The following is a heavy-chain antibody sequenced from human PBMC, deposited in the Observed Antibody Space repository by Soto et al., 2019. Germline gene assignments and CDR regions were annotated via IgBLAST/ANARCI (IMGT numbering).Heavy chain of an antibody. CDR1: GGSVGDGSYY. V-gene: IGHV4-61*01. CDR3: AGYNWNYYFDP. D-gene: IGHD1-7*01. Sequence: SETLSLTCTVSGGSVGDGSYYWAWLRQPPGKGLEWIGHIYHSGSTIYNPSLKSRVTISIDTSKSQFSLNLNSMTAADTAVYYCAGYNWNYYFDPWGQGTPVTVSS. J-gene: IGHJ5*02. CDR2: IYHSGST.